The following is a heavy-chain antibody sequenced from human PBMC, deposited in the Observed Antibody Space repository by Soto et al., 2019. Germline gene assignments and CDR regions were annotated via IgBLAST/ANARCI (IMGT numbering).Heavy chain of an antibody. CDR1: GFTFSTNW. Sequence: EVQLVESGGGLVQPGGSLRLSCAASGFTFSTNWMSWVRQAPGKGLEGVANIKTDESEKYYVDSVRGRLTPSRDNARNFFYLQMNSLTGEDTAVYYCTRDGYPFALDVWGLGTSVTVSS. J-gene: IGHJ6*02. CDR3: TRDGYPFALDV. V-gene: IGHV3-7*03. CDR2: IKTDESEK. D-gene: IGHD5-12*01.